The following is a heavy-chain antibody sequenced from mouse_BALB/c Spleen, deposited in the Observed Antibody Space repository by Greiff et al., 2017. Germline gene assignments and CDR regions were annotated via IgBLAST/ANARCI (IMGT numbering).Heavy chain of an antibody. Sequence: VQLQQSGAELVRPGALVKLSCKASGFNIKDYYMHWVKQRPEQGLEWIGWIDPENGNTIYDPKFQGKASITADTSSNTAYLQLSSLTSEDTAVYYCALIYYDYDDAMDYWGQGTSVTVSA. V-gene: IGHV14-1*02. D-gene: IGHD2-4*01. CDR3: ALIYYDYDDAMDY. J-gene: IGHJ4*01. CDR1: GFNIKDYY. CDR2: IDPENGNT.